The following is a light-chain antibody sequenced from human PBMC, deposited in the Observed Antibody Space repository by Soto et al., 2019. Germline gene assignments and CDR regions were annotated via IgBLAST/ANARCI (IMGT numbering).Light chain of an antibody. J-gene: IGKJ4*01. CDR2: AAS. V-gene: IGKV1-12*01. Sequence: DIQMTQSPSSLSASVGDRVTITCRASQDLVRWLAWYQQKPVEAPKVLIFAASSLQTGLPSRFSGRGSWSYFSLPISSLQPEDFATYYCKQSRSFPHTFGGGTTVDIK. CDR3: KQSRSFPHT. CDR1: QDLVRW.